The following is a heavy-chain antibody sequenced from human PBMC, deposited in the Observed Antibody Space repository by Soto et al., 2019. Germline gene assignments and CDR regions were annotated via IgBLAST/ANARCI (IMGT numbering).Heavy chain of an antibody. D-gene: IGHD6-19*01. CDR1: GGTLSSYA. CDR2: IIPIFGTA. V-gene: IGHV1-69*06. J-gene: IGHJ4*02. Sequence: GASVKVSFKASGGTLSSYAISWGRQAPGQGLEWMGGIIPIFGTANYAQKFQGRVTITADKSTSTAYMELRSLRSDDTAVYYCARQEIAVAGFYYFDYWGQGTLVTVSS. CDR3: ARQEIAVAGFYYFDY.